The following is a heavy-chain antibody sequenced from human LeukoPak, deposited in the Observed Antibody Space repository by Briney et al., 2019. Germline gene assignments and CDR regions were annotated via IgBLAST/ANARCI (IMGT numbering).Heavy chain of an antibody. CDR2: ISGSGGST. CDR3: AKSSSRGYYYYGMDV. V-gene: IGHV3-23*01. CDR1: GFTFSSYA. J-gene: IGHJ6*04. Sequence: GGSLRLSCAASGFTFSSYAMSWVRQAPGKGLEWVSAISGSGGSTYYADSVKGRFTISRDNSKNTLYLQMNSLRAEDTAVYYCAKSSSRGYYYYGMDVWGKGTTVTVSS. D-gene: IGHD6-13*01.